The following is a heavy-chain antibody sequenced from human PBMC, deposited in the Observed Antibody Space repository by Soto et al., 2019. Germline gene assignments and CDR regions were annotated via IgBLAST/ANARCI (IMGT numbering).Heavy chain of an antibody. CDR3: ARGPTVTPFPYFDY. D-gene: IGHD4-17*01. CDR2: INHSGST. CDR1: GGSFSGYY. Sequence: QVQLQQWGAGLLKPSETLSLTCAVYGGSFSGYYWSWIRQPPGKGLEWIGEINHSGSTNYNPSLKSRVTISVDTSQNQFSLKLSSVTAADTAVYYCARGPTVTPFPYFDYWGQGTLVTVSS. J-gene: IGHJ4*02. V-gene: IGHV4-34*01.